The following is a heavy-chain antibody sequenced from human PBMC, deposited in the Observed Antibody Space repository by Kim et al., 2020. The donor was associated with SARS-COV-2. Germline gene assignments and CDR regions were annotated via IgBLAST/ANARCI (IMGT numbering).Heavy chain of an antibody. J-gene: IGHJ4*02. CDR3: ARLDYSGGWYVDY. Sequence: GGSLRLSCAASGFTFSSYWMSWVRQAPGRGLEWVANIKGGESEKYYAGSVRGRFTTSRDNAKKSLSLQMNSLRAEDTAVYYCARLDYSGGWYVDYWGQGT. D-gene: IGHD6-19*01. CDR2: IKGGESEK. V-gene: IGHV3-7*01. CDR1: GFTFSSYW.